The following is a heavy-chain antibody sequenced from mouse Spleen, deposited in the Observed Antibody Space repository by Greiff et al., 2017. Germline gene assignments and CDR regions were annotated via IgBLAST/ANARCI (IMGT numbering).Heavy chain of an antibody. CDR2: ISSGGGNT. CDR3: ARIYYKDWYFDV. Sequence: EVKLMESGGGLVKLGGSLKLSCAASGFTFSSYAMSWVRQTPEKRLEWVATISSGGGNTYYPDSVKGRFTISRDNAKNTLYLQMSSLKSEDTAMYYCARIYYKDWYFDVWGAGTTVTVSS. J-gene: IGHJ1*01. V-gene: IGHV5-9*04. CDR1: GFTFSSYA. D-gene: IGHD2-1*01.